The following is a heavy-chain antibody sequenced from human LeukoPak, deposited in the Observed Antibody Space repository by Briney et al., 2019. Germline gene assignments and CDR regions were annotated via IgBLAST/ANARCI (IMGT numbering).Heavy chain of an antibody. CDR1: GYTFTDYY. J-gene: IGHJ4*02. CDR3: ARDLQTGGMIAFGGVITPGDY. Sequence: ASVKVSCKASGYTFTDYYMHWVRQAPGQGLEWMGWISPNRGGANYAQKFQGRVTMTRDTSISTAYMELSRLRSDDTAVYYCARDLQTGGMIAFGGVITPGDYWGQGTLVTVSS. CDR2: ISPNRGGA. D-gene: IGHD3-16*02. V-gene: IGHV1-2*02.